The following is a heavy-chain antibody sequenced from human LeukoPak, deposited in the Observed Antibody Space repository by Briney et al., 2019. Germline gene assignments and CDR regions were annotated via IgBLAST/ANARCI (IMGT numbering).Heavy chain of an antibody. V-gene: IGHV3-21*01. CDR1: GFTFSSYS. J-gene: IGHJ4*02. CDR2: ISSSSSYI. Sequence: GGSLRLSCAASGFTFSSYSMNWVRQAPGKGLEWVSSISSSSSYIYYADSLKGRFTISRDNAKNLVYLQMNSLRPEDTAVYYCATLLQGKMTTSYYFDYWGQGTLVTVSS. D-gene: IGHD2-2*01. CDR3: ATLLQGKMTTSYYFDY.